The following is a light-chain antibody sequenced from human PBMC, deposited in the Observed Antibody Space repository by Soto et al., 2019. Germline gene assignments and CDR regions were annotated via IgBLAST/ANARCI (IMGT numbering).Light chain of an antibody. J-gene: IGKJ4*01. CDR3: QQRSNWLALT. Sequence: EIVLTQSPATLSLSPGERATLSCRASQSVSSYLAWYQQKHGQAPMLLIYDASNRATGIPARFSGSGSVTDFTLTISILAPEDFAVYYCQQRSNWLALTFGGVNKVEIK. CDR2: DAS. V-gene: IGKV3-11*01. CDR1: QSVSSY.